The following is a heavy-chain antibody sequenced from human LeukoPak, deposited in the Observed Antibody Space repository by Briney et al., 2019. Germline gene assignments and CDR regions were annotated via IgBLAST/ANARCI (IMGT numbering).Heavy chain of an antibody. CDR1: GGSISSYY. Sequence: SETLSLTCTVSGGSISSYYWSWIRQPPGKGLEWIGYIYYSGSTNYNPSLKSRVTISVDTSKNQFSLRLMSVTAADTAVYYCARDSGTTGEVKFDPWGQGTLVTVSS. V-gene: IGHV4-59*12. CDR2: IYYSGST. J-gene: IGHJ5*02. CDR3: ARDSGTTGEVKFDP. D-gene: IGHD3-10*01.